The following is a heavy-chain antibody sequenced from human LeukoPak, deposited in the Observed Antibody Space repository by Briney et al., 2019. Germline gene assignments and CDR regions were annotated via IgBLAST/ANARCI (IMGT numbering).Heavy chain of an antibody. D-gene: IGHD3-22*01. CDR3: ARRTYYYDSSGYYDWFDP. Sequence: ASVKVSCKASGYTFTNYAMNWVRQATGQGLEWMGWMNPNSGNTGYAQKFQGRVTITRNTSISTAYMELSSLRSEDTAVYYCARRTYYYDSSGYYDWFDPWGQGTLVTVSS. CDR1: GYTFTNYA. J-gene: IGHJ5*02. V-gene: IGHV1-8*01. CDR2: MNPNSGNT.